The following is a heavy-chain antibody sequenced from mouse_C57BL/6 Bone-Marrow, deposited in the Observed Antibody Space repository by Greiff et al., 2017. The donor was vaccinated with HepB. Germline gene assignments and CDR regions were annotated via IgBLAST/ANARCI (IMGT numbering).Heavy chain of an antibody. J-gene: IGHJ2*01. V-gene: IGHV1-12*01. Sequence: QVQLKQSGAELVRPGASVKMSCKASGYTFTSYNMHWVKQTPRQGLEWIGAIYPGNGDTSYNQKFKGKATLTVDKSSSTAYMQLSSLTSEDSAVYFCAKFYGNYSYFDYWGQGTTLTVSS. D-gene: IGHD2-1*01. CDR1: GYTFTSYN. CDR2: IYPGNGDT. CDR3: AKFYGNYSYFDY.